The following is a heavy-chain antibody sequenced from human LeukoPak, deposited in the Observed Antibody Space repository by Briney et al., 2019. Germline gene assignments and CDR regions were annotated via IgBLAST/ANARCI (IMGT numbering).Heavy chain of an antibody. V-gene: IGHV3-48*03. CDR3: ASDYGDYGPDFIDY. Sequence: PGGSLRLSCAASGFTFSSYEMNWVRQAPGKGLEWVSYISSSGSTIYYADSVKGRFTISRDNAKNSLYLQMNSLRAEDTAVYYGASDYGDYGPDFIDYWGQGTLVTVSS. CDR1: GFTFSSYE. CDR2: ISSSGSTI. J-gene: IGHJ4*02. D-gene: IGHD4-17*01.